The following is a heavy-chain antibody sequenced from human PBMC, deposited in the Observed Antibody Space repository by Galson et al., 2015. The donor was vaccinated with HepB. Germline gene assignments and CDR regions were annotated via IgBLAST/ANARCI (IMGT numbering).Heavy chain of an antibody. V-gene: IGHV3-30*18. CDR2: ISYDGSIK. CDR3: AKIPEGRTLNYFYYGMDV. J-gene: IGHJ6*02. Sequence: SLRLSCAASGFTFSNFGIHWVRQAPGKGLEWVAVISYDGSIKSYADSVKGRFTISRDNSKNTLYLQMNSLRAEDTAVYYCAKIPEGRTLNYFYYGMDVWGQGTTVTVSS. CDR1: GFTFSNFG.